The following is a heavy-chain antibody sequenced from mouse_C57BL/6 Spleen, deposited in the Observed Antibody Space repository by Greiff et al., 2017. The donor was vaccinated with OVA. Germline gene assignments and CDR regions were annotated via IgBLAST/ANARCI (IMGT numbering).Heavy chain of an antibody. CDR2: IDPETGGT. Sequence: QVHVKQSGAELVRPGASVTLSCKASGYTFTDYEMHWVKQTPVHGLEWIGAIDPETGGTAYNQKFKGKAILTADKSSSTAYMELRSLTSEDSAVYYCTRRNDGYSYYFDYWGQGTTLTVSS. V-gene: IGHV1-15*01. J-gene: IGHJ2*01. CDR3: TRRNDGYSYYFDY. CDR1: GYTFTDYE. D-gene: IGHD2-3*01.